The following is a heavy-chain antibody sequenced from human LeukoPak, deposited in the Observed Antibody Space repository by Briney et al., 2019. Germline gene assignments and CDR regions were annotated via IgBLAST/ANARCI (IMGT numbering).Heavy chain of an antibody. CDR3: ARCTTGRTFGSLREIKRSREIDY. CDR2: ISSSSSNI. J-gene: IGHJ4*02. V-gene: IGHV3-21*01. CDR1: GFTFSSYS. Sequence: PGGSLRLSYAASGFTFSSYSMNWVRQAPGKGLEWVSSISSSSSNIYYADSVKGRFTISRDNAKNSLYLQMNSLRVEDTAVYYCARCTTGRTFGSLREIKRSREIDYWGQGTLVTVSS. D-gene: IGHD1-1*01.